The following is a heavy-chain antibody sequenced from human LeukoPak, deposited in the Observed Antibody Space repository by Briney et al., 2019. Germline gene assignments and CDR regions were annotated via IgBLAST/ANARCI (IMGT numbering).Heavy chain of an antibody. J-gene: IGHJ6*02. Sequence: PSETLSLTCTVSGGSISSSSYYWGWIRQPPGRGLEWIGYIYYSGSTYYNPSLKSRVTISVDTSKNQFSLKLSSVTTADTAVYYCARSTTVTPYGDRVYGMDVWGQGTTVTVSS. CDR3: ARSTTVTPYGDRVYGMDV. CDR2: IYYSGST. D-gene: IGHD4-17*01. CDR1: GGSISSSSYY. V-gene: IGHV4-31*03.